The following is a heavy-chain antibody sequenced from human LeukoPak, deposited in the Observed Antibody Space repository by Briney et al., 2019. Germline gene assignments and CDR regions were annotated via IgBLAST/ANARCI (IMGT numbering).Heavy chain of an antibody. Sequence: GESLEISWKGSGYSFTSYWIGWVRQMPGKGLEWMGIIYPGDSDTRYSPSFQGQVTISADQSISTAYLQWSSLKASDTAMYYCARFYNPSIAVAGYWFDPWGQGTLVTVSS. V-gene: IGHV5-51*01. CDR1: GYSFTSYW. CDR2: IYPGDSDT. CDR3: ARFYNPSIAVAGYWFDP. D-gene: IGHD6-19*01. J-gene: IGHJ5*02.